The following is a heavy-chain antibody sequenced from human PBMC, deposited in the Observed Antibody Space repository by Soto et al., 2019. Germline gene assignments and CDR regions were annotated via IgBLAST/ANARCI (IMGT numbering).Heavy chain of an antibody. J-gene: IGHJ4*01. D-gene: IGHD3-3*01. CDR2: IKQDGSEK. CDR1: GFTFISYW. V-gene: IGHV3-7*01. CDR3: GRDHGVVPVY. Sequence: GVLSLSCAASGFTFISYWMSWVRQAPGKGLEWVANIKQDGSEKYYVDSVKGRFTISRDNAKNSLYLQMNSLRAEDTAVYYCGRDHGVVPVYWGHGTLVTVSS.